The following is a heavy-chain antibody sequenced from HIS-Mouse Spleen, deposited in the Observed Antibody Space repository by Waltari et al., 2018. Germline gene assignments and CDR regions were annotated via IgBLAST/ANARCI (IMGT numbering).Heavy chain of an antibody. Sequence: GYSFTSYWIGWVRQMPGKGLEWMGIIYPGDSDTRYSPSFQGQVTISADKSISTAYLQWSSLKASDTAMYYCARHGGVHCSSTSCSAGYYYYGMDVWGQGTTVTVSS. D-gene: IGHD2-2*01. CDR3: ARHGGVHCSSTSCSAGYYYYGMDV. CDR2: IYPGDSDT. V-gene: IGHV5-51*01. CDR1: GYSFTSYW. J-gene: IGHJ6*02.